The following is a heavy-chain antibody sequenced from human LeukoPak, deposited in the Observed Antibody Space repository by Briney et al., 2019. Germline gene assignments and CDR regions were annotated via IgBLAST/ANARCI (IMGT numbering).Heavy chain of an antibody. CDR1: GGSFSGYY. D-gene: IGHD6-19*01. Sequence: SQTLSLTCAVYGGSFSGYYWSWIRQPPGKGLEWIGEINHSGSTNYNPSLKSRVTISVDTSKNQFSLKLSSVTAADTAVYYCASLIAVAEDYWGQGTLVTVSS. J-gene: IGHJ4*02. CDR3: ASLIAVAEDY. CDR2: INHSGST. V-gene: IGHV4-34*01.